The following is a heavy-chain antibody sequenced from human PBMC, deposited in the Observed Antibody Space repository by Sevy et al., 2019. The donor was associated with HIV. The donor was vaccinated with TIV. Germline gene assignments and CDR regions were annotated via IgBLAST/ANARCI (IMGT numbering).Heavy chain of an antibody. CDR2: VTSDGTT. CDR1: GLTLTTTG. V-gene: IGHV3-23*01. D-gene: IGHD3-16*01. J-gene: IGHJ4*02. Sequence: GSLRLSCAASGLTLTTTGMSWVRQAPGKGLEWVAGVTSDGTTYYADSVRDRFTVSRDNSKNTLYLQLNSLRADDSAVFYCAGGDTTMITDLDYWGQGTLVTVSS. CDR3: AGGDTTMITDLDY.